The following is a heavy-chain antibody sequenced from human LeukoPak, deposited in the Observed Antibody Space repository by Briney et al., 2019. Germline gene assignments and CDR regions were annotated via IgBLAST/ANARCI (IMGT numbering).Heavy chain of an antibody. Sequence: GASVKVSCKASGYTFTSYAMHWVRQAPGQRLEWMGWINAGNGNTKYSQKFQGRVTITRDTSASTAYMELSSLRSEDTAVYYCARDHQKYDILTGYYTINWFDPWGQGTLVTVSS. D-gene: IGHD3-9*01. CDR2: INAGNGNT. CDR1: GYTFTSYA. CDR3: ARDHQKYDILTGYYTINWFDP. J-gene: IGHJ5*02. V-gene: IGHV1-3*01.